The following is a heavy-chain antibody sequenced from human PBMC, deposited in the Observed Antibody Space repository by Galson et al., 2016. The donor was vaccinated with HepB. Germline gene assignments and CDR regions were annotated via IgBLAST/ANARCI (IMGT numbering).Heavy chain of an antibody. J-gene: IGHJ4*02. CDR1: GFTFRTYS. Sequence: SLRLSCAASGFTFRTYSMNWVRQAPGKGLEWVSGIWGNAAATYYADSVKGRLTISRDNSRSTLYLQMNSLRAEDTAVYYCARDDDYIWGSYRYTRTVPQYYFDYWGQGTLVTVSS. D-gene: IGHD3-16*02. CDR2: IWGNAAAT. V-gene: IGHV3-23*01. CDR3: ARDDDYIWGSYRYTRTVPQYYFDY.